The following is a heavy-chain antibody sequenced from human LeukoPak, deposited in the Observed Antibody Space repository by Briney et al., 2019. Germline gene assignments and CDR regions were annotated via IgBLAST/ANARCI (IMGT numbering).Heavy chain of an antibody. Sequence: GGSLRLSCAASGFTFDDYAMHWVRQAPGKGLEWVSGISWNSGSIGYADSVKGRFTISRDNAKNSLYLQMNSLRAEDTAVYYCARDSRFIAVAGHKDYWGQGTLVTVSS. CDR2: ISWNSGSI. V-gene: IGHV3-9*01. CDR1: GFTFDDYA. D-gene: IGHD6-19*01. J-gene: IGHJ4*02. CDR3: ARDSRFIAVAGHKDY.